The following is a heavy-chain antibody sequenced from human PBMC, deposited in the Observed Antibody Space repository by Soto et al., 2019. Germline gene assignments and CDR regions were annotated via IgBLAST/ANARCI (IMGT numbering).Heavy chain of an antibody. V-gene: IGHV3-30*18. Sequence: QVQLAESGGGVVQPGRSLRLSCAASRFTFSNGMHWVRQAPGKGLEWVAIISYDGSNQYYADSVKGRFTISRDNSKNTLYLQMNSLRAEDTAVYYCAKALGELSPESYDHWGQGVLVTVSS. J-gene: IGHJ4*02. CDR1: RFTFSNG. D-gene: IGHD3-16*02. CDR2: ISYDGSNQ. CDR3: AKALGELSPESYDH.